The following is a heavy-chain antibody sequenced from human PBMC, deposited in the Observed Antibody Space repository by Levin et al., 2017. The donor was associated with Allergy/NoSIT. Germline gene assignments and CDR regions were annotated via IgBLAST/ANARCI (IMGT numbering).Heavy chain of an antibody. Sequence: GESLKISCAASGFTFSSYSMNWVRQAPGKGLEWVSSISSSSSYIYYADSVKGRFTISRDNAKNSLYLQMNSLRAEDTAVYYCARDLDGLGGYFHYWGQGTLVTVSS. V-gene: IGHV3-21*01. CDR3: ARDLDGLGGYFHY. J-gene: IGHJ4*02. CDR1: GFTFSSYS. D-gene: IGHD3-22*01. CDR2: ISSSSSYI.